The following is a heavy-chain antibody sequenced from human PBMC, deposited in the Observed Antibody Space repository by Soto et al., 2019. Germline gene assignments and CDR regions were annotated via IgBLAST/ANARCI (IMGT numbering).Heavy chain of an antibody. J-gene: IGHJ5*02. CDR2: IYYRGGT. CDR3: ARSVFP. CDR1: GGSISSGGYY. V-gene: IGHV4-31*03. Sequence: QVQLQESGPGLVKPSQTLSLTCTVSGGSISSGGYYWTWIRQHPGKGLEWIGYIYYRGGTYYNPSLKDRVTISVDTSKTRFSPKLSSVTADDTAVYYCARSVFPWGQGTLVTVSS.